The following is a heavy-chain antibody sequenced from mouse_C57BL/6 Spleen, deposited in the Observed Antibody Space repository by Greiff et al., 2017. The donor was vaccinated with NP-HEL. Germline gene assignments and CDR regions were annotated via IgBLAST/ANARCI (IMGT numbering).Heavy chain of an antibody. V-gene: IGHV2-3*01. Sequence: VMLVESGPGLVAPSQSLSITCTVSGFSLTSYGVSWVRQPPGKGLEWLGVIWGDGSTNYHSALISRLSISKDDSKSQVFLKLNSLQTDDTATYYCAKQGVHYYGSSYGAMDYWGQGTSVTVSS. D-gene: IGHD1-1*01. CDR1: GFSLTSYG. J-gene: IGHJ4*01. CDR2: IWGDGST. CDR3: AKQGVHYYGSSYGAMDY.